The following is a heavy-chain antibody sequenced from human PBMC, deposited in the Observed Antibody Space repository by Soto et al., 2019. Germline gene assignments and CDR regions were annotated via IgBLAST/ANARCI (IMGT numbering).Heavy chain of an antibody. CDR2: IDPSDSQT. CDR3: ARLARGRALPHPSGEYFQD. CDR1: GYSFAGYW. Sequence: GESLNISCKGSGYSFAGYWITWVRQMPGKGLEWMGRIDPSDSQTYYSPSFRGHVTISAAKSITTVFLQWSSLRASDTAMYYCARLARGRALPHPSGEYFQDWGQGNLVTV. V-gene: IGHV5-10-1*01. D-gene: IGHD3-10*01. J-gene: IGHJ1*01.